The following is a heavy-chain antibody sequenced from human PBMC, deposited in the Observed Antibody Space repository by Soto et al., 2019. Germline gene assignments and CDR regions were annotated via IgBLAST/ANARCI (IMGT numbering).Heavy chain of an antibody. CDR1: GGSISSYY. CDR2: IYYSGST. CDR3: ARVQYYDSSGCLDY. D-gene: IGHD3-22*01. V-gene: IGHV4-59*01. J-gene: IGHJ4*02. Sequence: SETLSLTCTVSGGSISSYYWSWIRQPPGKGLEWIGYIYYSGSTNYNPSLKSRVTISVDTSKNQFSLKLSSVTAADTAVYYCARVQYYDSSGCLDYWGQGTLVTVSS.